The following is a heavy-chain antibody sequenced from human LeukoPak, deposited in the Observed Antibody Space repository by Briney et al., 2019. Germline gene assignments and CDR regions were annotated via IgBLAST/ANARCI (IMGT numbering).Heavy chain of an antibody. Sequence: GESLKISFKGSGYSFTTYWIGWVRQMPGKGLELIGIIYPGDSDTRYSPSFQGQVTISADKSISTAYLQWSSLEASDTAMYYCARHVGYSSSWRFDYWGQGTLVTVSS. CDR1: GYSFTTYW. D-gene: IGHD6-13*01. V-gene: IGHV5-51*01. CDR3: ARHVGYSSSWRFDY. CDR2: IYPGDSDT. J-gene: IGHJ4*02.